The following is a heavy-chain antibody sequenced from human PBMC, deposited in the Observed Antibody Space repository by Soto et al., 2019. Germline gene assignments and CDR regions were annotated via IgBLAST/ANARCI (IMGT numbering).Heavy chain of an antibody. CDR2: IYSGGAT. D-gene: IGHD1-1*01. V-gene: IGHV3-66*01. CDR3: ARDGTYNWV. CDR1: GFTVSNNY. Sequence: EVQLVESGGGLVQPGGSLRLSCAASGFTVSNNYMRWVRQAPGKGLEWVSLIYSGGATYYAESVKGRFTISRDNSKNTRYLQMNSLRAEDTAVYYCARDGTYNWVGGQGILVTVSS. J-gene: IGHJ4*02.